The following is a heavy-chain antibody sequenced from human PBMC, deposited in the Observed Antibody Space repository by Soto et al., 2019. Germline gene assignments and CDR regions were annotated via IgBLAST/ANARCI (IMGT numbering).Heavy chain of an antibody. Sequence: SETLSLTCAVSGYSISSGYYWGWIRQPPGKGLEWIGSIYHSGSTYYNPSLKSRVTISVDTSKNQFSLKLSSVTAADTAVYYCASANYSGSYYGGLDYWGQGTLVTVSS. CDR3: ASANYSGSYYGGLDY. CDR2: IYHSGST. CDR1: GYSISSGYY. J-gene: IGHJ4*02. D-gene: IGHD1-26*01. V-gene: IGHV4-38-2*01.